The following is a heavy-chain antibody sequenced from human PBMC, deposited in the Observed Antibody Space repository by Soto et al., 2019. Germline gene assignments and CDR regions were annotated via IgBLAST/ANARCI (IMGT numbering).Heavy chain of an antibody. CDR1: GFTVSSNY. J-gene: IGHJ6*02. D-gene: IGHD5-12*01. CDR2: IYSGGST. CDR3: SGGYDSNYYYGMDV. V-gene: IGHV3-66*01. Sequence: GGSLRLSCAASGFTVSSNYMSWVRQAPGKGLEWVSVIYSGGSTYYADSVKGRFTISRDNSKNTLYLQMNSLRAEDTAVYYCSGGYDSNYYYGMDVWGQGTTVTVSS.